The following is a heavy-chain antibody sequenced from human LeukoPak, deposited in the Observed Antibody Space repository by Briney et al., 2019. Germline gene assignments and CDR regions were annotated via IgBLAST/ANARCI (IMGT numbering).Heavy chain of an antibody. Sequence: GVSLRLSCAASGFTFSSYGMHWVRQAPGKGLEWVAFIRYDGSNKYYADSVKGRFTISRDNSKNTLYLQMNSLRAEDTAVYYCAKDRGLFGLSWTFDYWGQGTLVTVSS. CDR1: GFTFSSYG. V-gene: IGHV3-30*02. CDR2: IRYDGSNK. CDR3: AKDRGLFGLSWTFDY. J-gene: IGHJ4*02. D-gene: IGHD2-21*01.